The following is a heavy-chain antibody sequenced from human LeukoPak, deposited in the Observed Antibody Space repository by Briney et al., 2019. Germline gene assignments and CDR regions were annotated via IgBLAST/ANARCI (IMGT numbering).Heavy chain of an antibody. V-gene: IGHV1-8*01. J-gene: IGHJ4*02. CDR2: MNPNSGNT. CDR1: GYTFSYD. Sequence: GASVKVSCMASGYTFSYDINWVRQATGQGLEWMGWMNPNSGNTGYAQKFQGRVTMTRNTSISTAYMELSSLRSEDTAVYYCARGLGNDGIFDYWGQGTLVSVSS. CDR3: ARGLGNDGIFDY. D-gene: IGHD1-1*01.